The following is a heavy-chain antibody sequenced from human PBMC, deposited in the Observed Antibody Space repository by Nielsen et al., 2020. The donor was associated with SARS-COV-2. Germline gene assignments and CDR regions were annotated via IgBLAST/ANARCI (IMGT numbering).Heavy chain of an antibody. CDR1: GFSFSAYP. D-gene: IGHD3-9*01. Sequence: GESLKISCLASGFSFSAYPMHWVRQAPGRGLEYVSVIRANGAITLYTDSVKDRFTISRDNSRNTLYLQLTSLRYDDTAVYYCVKPTGFNVVSPPNANRDDVWGQGTMVTVSS. J-gene: IGHJ3*01. V-gene: IGHV3-64D*08. CDR3: VKPTGFNVVSPPNANRDDV. CDR2: IRANGAIT.